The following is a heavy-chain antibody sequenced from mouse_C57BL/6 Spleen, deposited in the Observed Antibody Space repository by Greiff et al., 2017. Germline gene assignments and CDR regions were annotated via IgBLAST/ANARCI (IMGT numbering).Heavy chain of an antibody. V-gene: IGHV1-62-2*01. CDR2: FYTGSGSL. CDR1: GYTFTEYT. J-gene: IGHJ3*01. D-gene: IGHD3-2*02. Sequence: QVQLMESGAELVKPGASVKLSCKASGYTFTEYTIHWVKQRSGQGLEWIGWFYTGSGSLKYNEKFKDKGTLTADKSSSTVYMEISRLTSDDSAVYFCARHDGSGPWFAYWGQGTLVTVSA. CDR3: ARHDGSGPWFAY.